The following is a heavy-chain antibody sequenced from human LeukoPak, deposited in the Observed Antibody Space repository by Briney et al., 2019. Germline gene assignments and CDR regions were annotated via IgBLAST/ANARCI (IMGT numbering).Heavy chain of an antibody. D-gene: IGHD3-9*01. CDR2: IKQDGSEK. CDR1: GFTFRSYS. Sequence: GRTLRLSCAGSGFTFRSYSMHWVCEAPGKGLEWVANIKQDGSEKYYGDPVKGRFTISRDNANDSVYLQMNSLRAEDTAVYYCARRYFDWFLGAGGSLDIWGQGTMVTVSS. J-gene: IGHJ3*02. CDR3: ARRYFDWFLGAGGSLDI. V-gene: IGHV3-7*01.